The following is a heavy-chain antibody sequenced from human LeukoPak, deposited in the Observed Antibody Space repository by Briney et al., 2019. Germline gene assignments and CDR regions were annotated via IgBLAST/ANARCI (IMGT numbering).Heavy chain of an antibody. CDR1: GGSISSYY. Sequence: SETLSLTCTVSGGSISSYYWSWIRQPPGKGLEWIGYIYYSGSTNYNPSLKSRATISVDTSKNQFSLKLSSVTAADTAVYYCARRPYGSGYGMDVWGQGTTVTVSS. CDR3: ARRPYGSGYGMDV. CDR2: IYYSGST. V-gene: IGHV4-59*08. D-gene: IGHD3-10*01. J-gene: IGHJ6*02.